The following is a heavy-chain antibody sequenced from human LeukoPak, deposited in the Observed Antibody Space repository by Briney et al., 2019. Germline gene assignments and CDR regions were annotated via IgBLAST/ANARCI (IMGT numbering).Heavy chain of an antibody. J-gene: IGHJ6*02. CDR1: GFTFSSYG. Sequence: GRSLRLSCAASGFTFSSYGMHWVRQAPGKGLEWVAVIWYDGSNKYYADSVKGRFTISRDNSKNTLYLQMNSLRAEDTAVYYCARGPFPQTGMDVWGQGTTVTVSS. CDR2: IWYDGSNK. D-gene: IGHD2/OR15-2a*01. CDR3: ARGPFPQTGMDV. V-gene: IGHV3-33*01.